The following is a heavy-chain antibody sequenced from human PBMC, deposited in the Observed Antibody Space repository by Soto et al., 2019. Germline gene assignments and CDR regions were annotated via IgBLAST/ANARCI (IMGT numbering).Heavy chain of an antibody. Sequence: PGESLKISCKGSGYSFTSYWIGWVRQLPGKGLVWMGIIYPGGSDPRYSPSFQGQVTISANKSLSTAQLHWSYLKASDTPTYDCAREASAAGRDYWGQGTLVTFS. CDR3: AREASAAGRDY. CDR1: GYSFTSYW. D-gene: IGHD6-13*01. CDR2: IYPGGSDP. J-gene: IGHJ4*02. V-gene: IGHV5-51*01.